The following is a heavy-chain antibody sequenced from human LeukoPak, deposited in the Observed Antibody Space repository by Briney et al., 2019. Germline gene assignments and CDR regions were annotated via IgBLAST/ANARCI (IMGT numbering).Heavy chain of an antibody. CDR1: GFTVSSNY. Sequence: GGSLRPSCAASGFTVSSNYMSWVRQAPGKGLEWVSVIYSGGSTYYADSVKGRFTISRDNSKNTLYLQMNSLRAEDTAVYYCARGVVVADPFDYWGQGTLVTVSS. CDR2: IYSGGST. V-gene: IGHV3-53*01. J-gene: IGHJ4*02. CDR3: ARGVVVADPFDY. D-gene: IGHD6-19*01.